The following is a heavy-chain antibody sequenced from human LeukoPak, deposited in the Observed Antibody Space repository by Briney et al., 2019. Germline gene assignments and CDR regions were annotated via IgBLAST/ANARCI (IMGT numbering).Heavy chain of an antibody. D-gene: IGHD6-19*01. Sequence: GGSLRLSCAASGFTVSSRYMSWVRQAPGKGLEWVSIIYNSGTTYYADSVKGRFTLSRDNSENTLYLQMNSLRAEDTAVYYCARESSSGWYWGQGTLVTVSS. CDR1: GFTVSSRY. J-gene: IGHJ4*02. CDR2: IYNSGTT. CDR3: ARESSSGWY. V-gene: IGHV3-66*01.